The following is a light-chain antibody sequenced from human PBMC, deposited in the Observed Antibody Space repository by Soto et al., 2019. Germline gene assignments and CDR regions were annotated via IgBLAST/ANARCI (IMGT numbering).Light chain of an antibody. J-gene: IGLJ1*01. V-gene: IGLV2-11*01. CDR1: SSDVGGYNY. CDR3: CSYAGSYTVV. CDR2: DVN. Sequence: QSALTQPRSVSGSPGQSVTISCTGTSSDVGGYNYVSWYQQHPGKAPKLMIYDVNKRPSGVPDRFSGSKSGNTPSLTISGLQAEDEADYYCCSYAGSYTVVFGTGTKLTVL.